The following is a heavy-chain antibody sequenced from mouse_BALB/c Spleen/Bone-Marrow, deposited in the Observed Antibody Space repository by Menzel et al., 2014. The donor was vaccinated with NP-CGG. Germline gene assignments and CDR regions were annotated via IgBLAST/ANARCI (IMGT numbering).Heavy chain of an antibody. CDR2: IYPYNGGT. Sequence: EAQLQQSGPELVKPGASVKISCKASGYTFTDYNMHWVKQSHGRSLEWIGYIYPYNGGTGYNQKFKSKATLTVDNSSSTAYMELRSLTSEDSAVYYCARGWLLSWFAYWGQGTLVTVSA. CDR3: ARGWLLSWFAY. J-gene: IGHJ3*01. V-gene: IGHV1S29*02. D-gene: IGHD2-3*01. CDR1: GYTFTDYN.